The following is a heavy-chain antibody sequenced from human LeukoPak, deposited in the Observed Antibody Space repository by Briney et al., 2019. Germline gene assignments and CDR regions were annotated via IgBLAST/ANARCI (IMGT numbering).Heavy chain of an antibody. V-gene: IGHV4-4*07. CDR1: GGSISSCY. J-gene: IGHJ6*03. CDR2: IYTSGST. D-gene: IGHD6-13*01. CDR3: ARVIAAAGTGWNYYYYMDV. Sequence: PSETLSLTCTVSGGSISSCYWSWIRQPAGKGLEWIGRIYTSGSTNYNPSLKSRVTISVDKSKNQFSLKLSSVTAADTAVYYCARVIAAAGTGWNYYYYMDVWGKGTTVTVSS.